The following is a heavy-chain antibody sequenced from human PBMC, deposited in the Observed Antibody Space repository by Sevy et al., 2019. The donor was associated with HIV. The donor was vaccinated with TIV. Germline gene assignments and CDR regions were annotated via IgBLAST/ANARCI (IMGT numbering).Heavy chain of an antibody. CDR3: ASGGLYDSSSYNYVSAFDI. D-gene: IGHD3-22*01. J-gene: IGHJ3*02. CDR2: IWYDGSNK. V-gene: IGHV3-33*01. CDR1: GFTFSSYG. Sequence: GGYLRLSCAASGFTFSSYGMHCVRQAPGKGLEWVAVIWYDGSNKYYADSVKGRFTISRDNSKNTLYLQMNSLRAEDRAAYYCASGGLYDSSSYNYVSAFDIWGQGTLVTVSS.